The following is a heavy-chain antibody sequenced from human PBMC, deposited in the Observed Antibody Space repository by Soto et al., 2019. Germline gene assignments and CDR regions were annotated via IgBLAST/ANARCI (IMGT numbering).Heavy chain of an antibody. CDR1: GGSISPFY. Sequence: ETLSLTCTVSGGSISPFYWSWVRQPPGKGLEWIGYLYYSGNTNYNPSLKSRVTISVDASKNQVSLRLTSVTAADTAVYYCARVGGVAARTFDYWGQGTVVTVSS. CDR3: ARVGGVAARTFDY. D-gene: IGHD2-15*01. J-gene: IGHJ4*02. V-gene: IGHV4-59*01. CDR2: LYYSGNT.